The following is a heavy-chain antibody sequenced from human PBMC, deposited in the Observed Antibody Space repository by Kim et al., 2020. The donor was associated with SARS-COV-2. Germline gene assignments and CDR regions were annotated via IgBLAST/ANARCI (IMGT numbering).Heavy chain of an antibody. V-gene: IGHV3-23*01. Sequence: YYADSVKGRFTISRDNSKNTLYLQMTSLRVEDTAVYYCANCDTAMALDYWGQGTLVTVSS. CDR3: ANCDTAMALDY. D-gene: IGHD5-18*01. J-gene: IGHJ4*02.